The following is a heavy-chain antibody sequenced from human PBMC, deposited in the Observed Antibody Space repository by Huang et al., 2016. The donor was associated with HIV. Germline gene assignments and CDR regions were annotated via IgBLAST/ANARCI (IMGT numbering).Heavy chain of an antibody. CDR2: RGSEGNNQ. CDR1: GFTFSRYG. V-gene: IGHV3-30*02. Sequence: QVQLVESGGGVVQPGGSLRLSCSASGFTFSRYGMHWVRQGPGKGLEWVAFRGSEGNNQLYADYLKGRIIISRDNGRNKLLLQVNSLRSEDAGVYYCAKDPHDNGDYSLYQYYYYLDVWGKGTTVTVSS. D-gene: IGHD4-17*01. CDR3: AKDPHDNGDYSLYQYYYYLDV. J-gene: IGHJ6*03.